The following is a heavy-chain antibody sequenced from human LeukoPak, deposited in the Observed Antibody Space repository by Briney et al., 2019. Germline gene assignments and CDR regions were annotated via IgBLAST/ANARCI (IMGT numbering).Heavy chain of an antibody. Sequence: PGGSLRLSCAASAFTFSNYALTWVRQTPGKGLEWVSSITGSDGNTQYADSVKGRFTISRDNSKNTLYLQMNSLRAEDTAIYFCAKHSLRHYHYYYMDVWGTGTTVTVFS. CDR3: AKHSLRHYHYYYMDV. V-gene: IGHV3-23*01. CDR1: AFTFSNYA. CDR2: ITGSDGNT. D-gene: IGHD1-26*01. J-gene: IGHJ6*03.